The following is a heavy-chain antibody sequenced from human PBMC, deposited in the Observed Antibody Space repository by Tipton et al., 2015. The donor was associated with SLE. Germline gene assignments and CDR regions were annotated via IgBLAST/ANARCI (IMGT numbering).Heavy chain of an antibody. D-gene: IGHD2-15*01. Sequence: SLRLSCAASGFTFRSYSMNWVRQAPGKGLEWLSYLSGSSRIISYADSVKGRFTISRDNDKKSLYLQMNSLRDEDTAVYYCARHSGYCSGGTCSFNWFDPWGQGILVTVSS. CDR2: LSGSSRII. V-gene: IGHV3-48*02. CDR3: ARHSGYCSGGTCSFNWFDP. CDR1: GFTFRSYS. J-gene: IGHJ5*02.